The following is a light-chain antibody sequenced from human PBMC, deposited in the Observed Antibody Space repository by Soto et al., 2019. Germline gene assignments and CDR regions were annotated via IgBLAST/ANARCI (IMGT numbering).Light chain of an antibody. CDR3: QQHNNWPLT. V-gene: IGKV3-15*01. J-gene: IGKJ4*01. Sequence: EIVMTQSPATLSVSPGERATLSCRASQSVNGNLAWYQQKPGQAPRLLIFSASTRATGVPARFSDSGSGTEFTLTITSLQSGDFAVYYCQQHNNWPLTFGGGTKVEIK. CDR2: SAS. CDR1: QSVNGN.